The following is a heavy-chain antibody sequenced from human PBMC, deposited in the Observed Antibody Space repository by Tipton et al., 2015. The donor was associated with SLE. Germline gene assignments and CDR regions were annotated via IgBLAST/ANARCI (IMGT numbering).Heavy chain of an antibody. V-gene: IGHV4-4*07. CDR3: ASHRPPYCNGGSCFSV. CDR2: IYASASGIT. J-gene: IGHJ4*02. Sequence: TLSLTCTVSGGSISSHYWSWIRQPPGQGLEWIGRIYASASGITNYNPSLWSRVTMSVDTSKNQFSLRLTSMTAADTAMYYCASHRPPYCNGGSCFSVWGQGALVTVSS. D-gene: IGHD2-15*01. CDR1: GGSISSHY.